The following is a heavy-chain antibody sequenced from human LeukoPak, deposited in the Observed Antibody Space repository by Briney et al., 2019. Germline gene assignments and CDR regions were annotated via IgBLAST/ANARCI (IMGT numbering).Heavy chain of an antibody. Sequence: ASVQVSCKASGYTFTSYGISWVGQAPGQGLNWMGWISAYNGNTNYAQKLQGRVTLTTDTSTSTAYMDLRSLRSDDTAVYYCARDAEWELPSRAEYFQHWGQGTLVTVSS. V-gene: IGHV1-18*01. CDR1: GYTFTSYG. CDR2: ISAYNGNT. D-gene: IGHD1-26*01. J-gene: IGHJ1*01. CDR3: ARDAEWELPSRAEYFQH.